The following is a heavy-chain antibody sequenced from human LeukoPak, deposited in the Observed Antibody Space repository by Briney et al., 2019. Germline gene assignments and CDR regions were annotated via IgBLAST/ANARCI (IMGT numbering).Heavy chain of an antibody. CDR2: ISSSSSYI. D-gene: IGHD6-19*01. Sequence: PGGSLRLSCAASGFTVSSNYMNWVRQAPGKGLEWVSSISSSSSYIYYADSVKGRFTISRDNAKNSLYLQMNSLRAEDTAVYYCARDRGGGSYSSGWYVFDYWGQGTLVTVSS. V-gene: IGHV3-21*01. CDR1: GFTVSSNY. CDR3: ARDRGGGSYSSGWYVFDY. J-gene: IGHJ4*02.